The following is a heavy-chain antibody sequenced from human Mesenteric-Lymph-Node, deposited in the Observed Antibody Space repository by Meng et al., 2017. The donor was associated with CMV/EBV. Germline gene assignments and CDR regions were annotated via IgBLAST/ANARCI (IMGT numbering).Heavy chain of an antibody. CDR3: AREGARGPKNPFDY. V-gene: IGHV1-69*17. D-gene: IGHD2-15*01. CDR1: GGNFSSFT. CDR2: ITPLFGIA. J-gene: IGHJ4*02. Sequence: SGGNFSSFTFSWVRQAPRQGPEWMGGITPLFGIANYAQKFQGRVTITAESSTSTVYVELRSLRSEDTAVYYCAREGARGPKNPFDYWGQGTLVTVSS.